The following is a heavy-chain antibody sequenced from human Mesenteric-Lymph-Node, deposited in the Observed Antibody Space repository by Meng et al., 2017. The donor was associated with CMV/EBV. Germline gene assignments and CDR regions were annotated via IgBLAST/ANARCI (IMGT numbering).Heavy chain of an antibody. CDR2: IRYDGSNK. J-gene: IGHJ6*02. CDR3: AKDRDYYHYGMDV. CDR1: GFTFSSYG. V-gene: IGHV3-30*02. Sequence: GESLKISCAASGFTFSSYGMHWVRQAPGKGLEWVAFIRYDGSNKYYADSVKGRFTISRDNSKNTLYLQVNGLRAEDTAVYFCAKDRDYYHYGMDVWGQGTTVTVSS.